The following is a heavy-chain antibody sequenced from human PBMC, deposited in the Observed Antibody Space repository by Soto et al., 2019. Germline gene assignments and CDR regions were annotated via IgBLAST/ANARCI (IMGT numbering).Heavy chain of an antibody. CDR3: AREAGVLVPDYDY. D-gene: IGHD2-2*01. Sequence: QVQLVESRGGMVQPGRSLRLSCAASGFNFSSYAMHWVRQAPGKGLEWVAVISYDGSNKYYADSVKGRLTISRDNSKNTLYLQMNSLRAEDTAVYYCAREAGVLVPDYDYWGQGTLVTVSS. CDR2: ISYDGSNK. J-gene: IGHJ4*02. CDR1: GFNFSSYA. V-gene: IGHV3-30-3*01.